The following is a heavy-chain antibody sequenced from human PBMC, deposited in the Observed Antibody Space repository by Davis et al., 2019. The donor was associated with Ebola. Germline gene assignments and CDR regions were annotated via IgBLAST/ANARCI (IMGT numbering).Heavy chain of an antibody. Sequence: AASVKVSCKASGYTFTTYYIHWVRQAPGQGLEWMGRIIPILDIANYAQKFQGRVTITADKSTSTAYMELSSLRSEDTAVYYCARVIQSEDAFDIWGQGTMVTVSS. D-gene: IGHD4-11*01. J-gene: IGHJ3*02. CDR3: ARVIQSEDAFDI. V-gene: IGHV1-69*04. CDR1: GYTFTTYY. CDR2: IIPILDIA.